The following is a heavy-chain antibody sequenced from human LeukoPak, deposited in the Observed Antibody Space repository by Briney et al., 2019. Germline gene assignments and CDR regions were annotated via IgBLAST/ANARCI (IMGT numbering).Heavy chain of an antibody. Sequence: GRSLRLSCAASGFTFDDYAMHWVRQAPGKGLEWFSGISWNSDSIGYADSVKGRFTISRDNAKNSLYLRMNSLRAEDMALYYCAKGTHSGWAYYFDYWGQGTLVTVSS. D-gene: IGHD6-19*01. J-gene: IGHJ4*02. CDR2: ISWNSDSI. CDR3: AKGTHSGWAYYFDY. CDR1: GFTFDDYA. V-gene: IGHV3-9*03.